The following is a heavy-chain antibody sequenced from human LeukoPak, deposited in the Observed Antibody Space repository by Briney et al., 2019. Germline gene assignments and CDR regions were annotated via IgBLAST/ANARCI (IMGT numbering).Heavy chain of an antibody. V-gene: IGHV3-48*03. CDR1: GFTFNIYE. CDR2: ISSSGNTI. Sequence: PGGSLRLSCAASGFTFNIYEMNWVRQAPGKGLEWVSYISSSGNTIYYADSVKGRFTISRDNAKNSLYLQMNSLRAEDTAVYYCAGTQSFDYWGQGTLVTVSS. J-gene: IGHJ4*02. CDR3: AGTQSFDY.